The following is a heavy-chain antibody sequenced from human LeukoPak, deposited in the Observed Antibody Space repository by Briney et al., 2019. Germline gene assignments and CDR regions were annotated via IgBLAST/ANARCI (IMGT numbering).Heavy chain of an antibody. D-gene: IGHD5-18*01. V-gene: IGHV3-33*01. CDR3: ARGSYGPKHYYYYYGMDV. J-gene: IGHJ6*02. CDR1: GFTFSSYG. Sequence: SGGSLRLSCAASGFTFSSYGMHWVRQAPGKGLEWVAVIWYDGSNKYYADSVKGRFTISRDNSKNTLYLQMNSLRAEDTAVYYCARGSYGPKHYYYYYGMDVWGQGTTVTVSS. CDR2: IWYDGSNK.